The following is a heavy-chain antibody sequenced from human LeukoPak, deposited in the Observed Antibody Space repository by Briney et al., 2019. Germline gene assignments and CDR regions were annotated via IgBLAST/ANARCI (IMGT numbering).Heavy chain of an antibody. Sequence: ASVKVSCKASGGTVSSYVISWVRQAPGQGLEWMGGVIPIFGTANYAQKFQGRVTITADESTNTAYMELSSLRSEDTAVYYCARGGYCSSTSCYIIRAFDYWGQGTLVTVSS. CDR2: VIPIFGTA. CDR3: ARGGYCSSTSCYIIRAFDY. V-gene: IGHV1-69*13. J-gene: IGHJ4*02. CDR1: GGTVSSYV. D-gene: IGHD2-2*02.